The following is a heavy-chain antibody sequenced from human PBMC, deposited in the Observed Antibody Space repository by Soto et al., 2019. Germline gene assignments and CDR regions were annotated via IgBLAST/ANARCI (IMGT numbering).Heavy chain of an antibody. CDR2: IWYDGSNK. V-gene: IGHV3-33*01. Sequence: GGSLRLSCAASGFTFSSYGMHWVRQAPGKGLEWVAVIWYDGSNKYYADSVKGRLTISRDNSKNTLYLQMNSLRAEDTAVYYCARDQDIVVVVAARGMDVWGQGTTVTVSS. CDR1: GFTFSSYG. CDR3: ARDQDIVVVVAARGMDV. J-gene: IGHJ6*02. D-gene: IGHD2-15*01.